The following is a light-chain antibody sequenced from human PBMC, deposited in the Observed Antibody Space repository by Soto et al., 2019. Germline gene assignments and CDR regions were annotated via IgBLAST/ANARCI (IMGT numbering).Light chain of an antibody. CDR1: SSDVGGYQY. CDR3: SSYAGSNNYV. CDR2: AVN. Sequence: QSLLTQPPSASLSPGQSVTISCTGTSSDVGGYQYVSWYQQYPGKAPKLMIYAVNKRPSGVPDRFSGSRSGNTASLTVSGLQAEDEADYYCSSYAGSNNYVFGTGTKVTVL. V-gene: IGLV2-8*01. J-gene: IGLJ1*01.